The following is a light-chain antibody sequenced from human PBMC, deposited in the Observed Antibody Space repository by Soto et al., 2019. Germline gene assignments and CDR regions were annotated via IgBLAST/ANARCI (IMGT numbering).Light chain of an antibody. CDR3: QQRSTSLIT. CDR2: AAS. Sequence: EIVLTQSPATLSLSPGERATLSCRASQSVSSYLAWYQQKPGQAPRLLIYAASNRATGIPARFSGSGSGTDLTLTISRLEPEDFAVYYCQQRSTSLITFGQGTRLEIK. CDR1: QSVSSY. V-gene: IGKV3-11*01. J-gene: IGKJ5*01.